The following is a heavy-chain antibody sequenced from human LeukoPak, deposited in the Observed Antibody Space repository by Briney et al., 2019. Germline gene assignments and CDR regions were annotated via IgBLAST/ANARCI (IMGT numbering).Heavy chain of an antibody. CDR3: ARDYDTSMLTGANY. V-gene: IGHV1-46*01. CDR1: GYTFTSYD. Sequence: ASVKVSCKASGYTFTSYDINWVRQATGQGLEWMGVINPSGGSTTYAQKFQGRVTMTRDTSTSTVYMELSSLRSEDTAVYYCARDYDTSMLTGANYWGQGTLVAVSS. J-gene: IGHJ4*02. D-gene: IGHD5-18*01. CDR2: INPSGGST.